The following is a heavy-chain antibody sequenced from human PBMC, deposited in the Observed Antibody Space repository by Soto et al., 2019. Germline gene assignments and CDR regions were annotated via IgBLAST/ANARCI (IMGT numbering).Heavy chain of an antibody. J-gene: IGHJ3*02. V-gene: IGHV3-23*01. CDR2: ISGSGDST. Sequence: GGSLRLSCAASGFTFSDYAMSWVRQAPGKGLEWVSAISGSGDSTYYADSVKGRFTISRETSKNTLYLQMNSLRAEDTAVYSCATWHLQQHDYDIWGQGTMVTVSS. CDR1: GFTFSDYA. D-gene: IGHD6-13*01. CDR3: ATWHLQQHDYDI.